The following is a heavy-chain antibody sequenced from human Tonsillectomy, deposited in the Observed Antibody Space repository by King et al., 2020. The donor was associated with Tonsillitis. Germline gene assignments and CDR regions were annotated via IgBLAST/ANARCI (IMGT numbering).Heavy chain of an antibody. CDR1: GGSISSGSYY. J-gene: IGHJ4*02. V-gene: IGHV4-61*02. D-gene: IGHD3-16*01. Sequence: VQLQESGPGLVKPSQTLSLTCTVSGGSISSGSYYWSWIRQPAGKGLEWIGRIYTSGSTNYNPSLKSRVTMSVDTSKNQFSLKLSSVTAADTAVYYCATATTPIEGGYFDYWGQGTLVTASS. CDR2: IYTSGST. CDR3: ATATTPIEGGYFDY.